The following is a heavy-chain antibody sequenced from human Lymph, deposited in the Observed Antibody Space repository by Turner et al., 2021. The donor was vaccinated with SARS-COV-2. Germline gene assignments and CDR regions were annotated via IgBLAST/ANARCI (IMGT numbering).Heavy chain of an antibody. CDR2: ISGGGGST. V-gene: IGHV3-23*01. D-gene: IGHD3-22*01. CDR1: AFPFSSYA. J-gene: IGHJ4*02. CDR3: AKNEMALIVVVITLFDY. Sequence: EVQLLESGGGLVQPGGSLRLSCAGSAFPFSSYAMSWVRQAPGKGLEWVSSISGGGGSTYYADSVKGRFTISRDNSKNTLYLQMNSLRAEDTAVYYCAKNEMALIVVVITLFDYWGQGTLVTVSS.